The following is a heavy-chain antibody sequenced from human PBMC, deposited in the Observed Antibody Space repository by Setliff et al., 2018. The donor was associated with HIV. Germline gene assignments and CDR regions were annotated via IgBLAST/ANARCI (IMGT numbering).Heavy chain of an antibody. V-gene: IGHV1-8*02. CDR1: GYTFTSYD. J-gene: IGHJ6*03. CDR2: MNPNSGNT. Sequence: ASVKVSCKASGYTFTSYDINWVRQATGQGLEWMGWMNPNSGNTGFAQRFQGRVTMTRDASISTAYMELNTLKFEDTAVYYCARARRDSYDRGRRNHYYIDVWGKGTTVTVSS. D-gene: IGHD3-22*01. CDR3: ARARRDSYDRGRRNHYYIDV.